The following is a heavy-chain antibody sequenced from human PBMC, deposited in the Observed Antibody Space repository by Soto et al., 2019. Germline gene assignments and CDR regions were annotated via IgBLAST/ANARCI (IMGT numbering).Heavy chain of an antibody. D-gene: IGHD6-13*01. CDR2: MWYDGSNK. J-gene: IGHJ4*02. V-gene: IGHV3-33*01. CDR3: ARERIAAAGTAYFDY. Sequence: QVQLVESGGGVVQPGRSLRFSCAASGFTFSNYGMHWVRQAPGKGLEWVAVMWYDGSNKYYADSVKGRFTISRDTSKNTLYLQMNSLRAEDTAVYYCARERIAAAGTAYFDYWGQGTLVTVSS. CDR1: GFTFSNYG.